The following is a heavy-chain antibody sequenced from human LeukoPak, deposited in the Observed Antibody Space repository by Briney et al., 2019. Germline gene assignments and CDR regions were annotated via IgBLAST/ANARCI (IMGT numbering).Heavy chain of an antibody. J-gene: IGHJ6*02. CDR2: ISSSSSYI. CDR3: ARGVGRIRGNYYYYGMDV. Sequence: GGSLRLSCAASGFTFSSYSMNWVRQAPGKGLEWVSSISSSSSYIYYADSVKGRFTISRDNAKNSLYLQMNSLRAEDTAVYYCARGVGRIRGNYYYYGMDVWGQGTTVTVSS. V-gene: IGHV3-21*04. D-gene: IGHD1-26*01. CDR1: GFTFSSYS.